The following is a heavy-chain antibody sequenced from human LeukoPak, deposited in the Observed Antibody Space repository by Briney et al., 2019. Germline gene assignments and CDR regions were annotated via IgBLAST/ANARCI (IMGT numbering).Heavy chain of an antibody. CDR3: ATYSGYYPDY. CDR2: IYYSGST. D-gene: IGHD5-12*01. CDR1: GGSISSSSYY. Sequence: PSETLSLTCTVSGGSISSSSYYWGWIRQPPGKGLEWIGSIYYSGSTYYNPSLKSRVTISVDTSKNQFSLKLSSVTAADTAVYYCATYSGYYPDYWGPGTLVTVSS. J-gene: IGHJ4*02. V-gene: IGHV4-39*01.